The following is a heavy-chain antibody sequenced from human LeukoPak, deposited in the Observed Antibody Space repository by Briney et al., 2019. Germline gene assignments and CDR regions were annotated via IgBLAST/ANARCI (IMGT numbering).Heavy chain of an antibody. D-gene: IGHD3-3*01. J-gene: IGHJ6*01. V-gene: IGHV1-18*01. Sequence: ASVTVSFKASAYTLTNYGFGWVPQAPGQGVWWVVWVSVYKGYTDYAQKFQRRVTLTTDTSTSTAYVELRSLRSDVTAVYYCARDEKRPFWSGRSYYYGMDVWGQGTTVTVCS. CDR2: VSVYKGYT. CDR3: ARDEKRPFWSGRSYYYGMDV. CDR1: AYTLTNYG.